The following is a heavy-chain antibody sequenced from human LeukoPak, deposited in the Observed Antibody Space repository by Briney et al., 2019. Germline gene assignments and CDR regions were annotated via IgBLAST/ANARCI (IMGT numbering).Heavy chain of an antibody. CDR1: GGTFSSYA. J-gene: IGHJ4*02. D-gene: IGHD2-2*01. CDR3: ASRLYCSNTRCRNFPFAY. V-gene: IGHV1-69*13. Sequence: SVKVSCKASGGTFSSYAINWVRQAPGQGFDWMGGIIPIFGTANYAQKFQDRVTITADESTSTAYMELSSLRSEDTAIYYCASRLYCSNTRCRNFPFAYWGQGTLVTVSS. CDR2: IIPIFGTA.